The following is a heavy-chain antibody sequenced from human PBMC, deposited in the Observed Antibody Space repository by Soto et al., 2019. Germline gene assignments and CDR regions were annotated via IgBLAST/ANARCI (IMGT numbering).Heavy chain of an antibody. J-gene: IGHJ3*02. V-gene: IGHV5-51*01. CDR1: GYSFVSYW. CDR3: AAGYTTGPDAFDI. Sequence: GESLKISCKGSGYSFVSYWIAWVRQMPGKGLEWMGMIFPGDSDTKNSPSLQGQITMSVDKSDSSAYLQWRSLKASDTAMYYCAAGYTTGPDAFDIWGQGTMVTVSS. CDR2: IFPGDSDT. D-gene: IGHD6-13*01.